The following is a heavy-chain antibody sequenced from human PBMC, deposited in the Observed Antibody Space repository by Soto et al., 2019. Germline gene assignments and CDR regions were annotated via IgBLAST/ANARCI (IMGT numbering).Heavy chain of an antibody. CDR3: ARDRLAAGNYYYGMDV. J-gene: IGHJ6*02. V-gene: IGHV4-31*03. Sequence: QVQLQESGPGLVKPSQTLSLTCTVSGGSISSGGYYWSWIRQHPGKVLEWIGYIYYSGSTYYNPSLKSRVTISVDTSKNQFSLKLSSVTAADTAVYYCARDRLAAGNYYYGMDVWGQGTTVTVSS. D-gene: IGHD6-13*01. CDR1: GGSISSGGYY. CDR2: IYYSGST.